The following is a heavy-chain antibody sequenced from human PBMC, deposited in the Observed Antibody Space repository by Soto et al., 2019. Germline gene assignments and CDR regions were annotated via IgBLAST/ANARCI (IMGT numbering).Heavy chain of an antibody. Sequence: SETLSLTCSVSGGSISGSYWSWIRQSPGKGLEWLGHVYYTGSTNYSPSLRSRVSISVDTSKNEFSLRLSSVTAADTAVYFCARSVAVRGAHIDYWGQGTQVTVSS. J-gene: IGHJ4*02. CDR2: VYYTGST. CDR3: ARSVAVRGAHIDY. CDR1: GGSISGSY. D-gene: IGHD1-26*01. V-gene: IGHV4-59*01.